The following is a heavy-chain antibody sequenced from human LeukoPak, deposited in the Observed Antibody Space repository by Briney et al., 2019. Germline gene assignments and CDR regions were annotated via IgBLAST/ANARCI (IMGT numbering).Heavy chain of an antibody. Sequence: GRSLRLSCAASGFTFSSYGMHWVRQAPGKGLEWVAVIWYDGSNKYYADSVKGRFTISRDNSKNTLYLQMNSLRAEDTAVYYCARDGGICSSGWYPGDYWGQGTLVTVSS. D-gene: IGHD6-19*01. CDR1: GFTFSSYG. CDR3: ARDGGICSSGWYPGDY. J-gene: IGHJ4*02. V-gene: IGHV3-33*01. CDR2: IWYDGSNK.